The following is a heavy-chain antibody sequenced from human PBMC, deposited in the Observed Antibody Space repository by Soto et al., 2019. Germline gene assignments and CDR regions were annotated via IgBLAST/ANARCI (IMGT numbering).Heavy chain of an antibody. V-gene: IGHV3-30*18. CDR1: GYVFSNFG. CDR3: AKDRTVAARNFDY. Sequence: PGGSLRLSCAASGYVFSNFGLHWVRRAPGKGLEWVAFISSDGNHKYYADPAKGRFTLSRDDSKNTLYLQMNSLRAEASAVYYRAKDRTVAARNFDYWSQGTQADVSA. CDR2: ISSDGNHK. D-gene: IGHD6-6*01. J-gene: IGHJ4*02.